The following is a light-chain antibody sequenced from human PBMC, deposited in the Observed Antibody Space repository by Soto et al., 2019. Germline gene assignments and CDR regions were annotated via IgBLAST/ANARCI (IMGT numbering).Light chain of an antibody. CDR1: SSDVGSYNL. CDR3: CSYAGSSTVYV. J-gene: IGLJ1*01. V-gene: IGLV2-23*01. Sequence: QSVLTKPASVSGSPGQWITISCTGTSSDVGSYNLVSWYQQRPGQAPKLIIYEGNKRPSGVSNRFSASKSANTASLTISGLQAEDEADYYCCSYAGSSTVYVFGTGTKVTVL. CDR2: EGN.